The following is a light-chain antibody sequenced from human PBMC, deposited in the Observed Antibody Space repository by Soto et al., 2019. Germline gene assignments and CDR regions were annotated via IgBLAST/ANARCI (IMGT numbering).Light chain of an antibody. CDR2: DVS. CDR3: SSYTISSTYVV. J-gene: IGLJ2*01. Sequence: QSALTQPASVSGSPGQSITISCTGTSSDVGGYTYVSWYQQHPGKAPKVMIYDVSNRPSGVSNCFSGSKSGNTASLTIDGLQAEDEADYYCSSYTISSTYVVFGGGTKLTVL. V-gene: IGLV2-14*01. CDR1: SSDVGGYTY.